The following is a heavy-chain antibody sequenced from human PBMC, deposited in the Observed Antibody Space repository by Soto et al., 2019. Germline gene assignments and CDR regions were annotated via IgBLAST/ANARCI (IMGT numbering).Heavy chain of an antibody. V-gene: IGHV1-46*01. CDR2: INPSSGRT. D-gene: IGHD3-9*01. CDR3: ARAERKYYDILSD. CDR1: GYAFTTYF. Sequence: ASVKVSCKASGYAFTTYFMHWVRQAPGQGLEWLGIINPSSGRTTYAQNFQGRLTMTTDTSTSTAYMELRSLRSDDTAVYYCARAERKYYDILSDWGQGTLVTVSS. J-gene: IGHJ4*02.